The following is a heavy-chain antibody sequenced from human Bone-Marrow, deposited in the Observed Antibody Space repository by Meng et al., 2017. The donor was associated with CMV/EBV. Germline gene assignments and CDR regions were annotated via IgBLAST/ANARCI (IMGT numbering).Heavy chain of an antibody. J-gene: IGHJ6*02. CDR3: TTDLQLVPSAYGSKYYYYVIDV. CDR2: ISGSGGST. V-gene: IGHV3-23*01. D-gene: IGHD2-2*01. Sequence: GESLKISCAASGFTFSSYAMSWVRQAPGKGLEWVSAISGSGGSTYYADVVKGRFTISRDNSKTTLYLQMNSLRAEDTAVYYCTTDLQLVPSAYGSKYYYYVIDVWGQGTTVTVSS. CDR1: GFTFSSYA.